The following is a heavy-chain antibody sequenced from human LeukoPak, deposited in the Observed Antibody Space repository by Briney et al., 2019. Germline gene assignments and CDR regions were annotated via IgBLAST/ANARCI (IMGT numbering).Heavy chain of an antibody. CDR1: GFTFTSSA. CDR3: AADSLGGYSYGGPYYYYGMDV. Sequence: SVKVSCKASGFTFTSSAMQWVRQARGQRLEWIGWIVVGSGNTNYAQKFQERVTITRDMSTSTAYMELSSLRSEDTAVYYCAADSLGGYSYGGPYYYYGMDVWGQGTTVTVSS. V-gene: IGHV1-58*02. J-gene: IGHJ6*02. D-gene: IGHD5-18*01. CDR2: IVVGSGNT.